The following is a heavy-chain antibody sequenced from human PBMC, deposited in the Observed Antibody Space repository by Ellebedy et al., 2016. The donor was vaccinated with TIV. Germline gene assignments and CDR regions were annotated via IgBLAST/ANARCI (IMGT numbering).Heavy chain of an antibody. CDR2: IYYSGST. D-gene: IGHD3-9*01. V-gene: IGHV4-59*01. CDR3: ARVGYFDWLTLFDY. J-gene: IGHJ4*02. Sequence: GSLRLSCTVSGGSISSYYWSWIRQPPGKGLEWIGYIYYSGSTNYNPSLKSRVTISVDTSKNQFSLKLSSVTAADTAVYYCARVGYFDWLTLFDYWGQGTLVTVSS. CDR1: GGSISSYY.